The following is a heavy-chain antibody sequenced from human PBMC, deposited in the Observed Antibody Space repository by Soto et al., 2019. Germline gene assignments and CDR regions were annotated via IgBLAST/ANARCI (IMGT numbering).Heavy chain of an antibody. V-gene: IGHV1-18*01. D-gene: IGHD3-9*01. CDR3: ARDGGGYDILTGYYKAHHFDY. Sequence: ASVKVSCKASGYTFTHFYITWVRQAPGQGLEWMGAISPHNFNTNYAQKFRGRVTLTTEKSTNTAYMDLRSLISDDTAVYYCARDGGGYDILTGYYKAHHFDYWGQGVPVTVSS. J-gene: IGHJ4*02. CDR1: GYTFTHFY. CDR2: ISPHNFNT.